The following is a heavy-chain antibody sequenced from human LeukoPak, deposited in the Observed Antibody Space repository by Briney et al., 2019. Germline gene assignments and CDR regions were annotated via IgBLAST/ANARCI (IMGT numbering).Heavy chain of an antibody. V-gene: IGHV3-23*01. CDR2: ISGSGGST. CDR3: AKHLTMVRGVIIGNWFDP. D-gene: IGHD3-10*01. Sequence: GGSLRLSCAASGFTFSSYAMSWVRQAPGKGLEWVSAISGSGGSTYYADSVKGRFTISRDDSKNTLYLQMNSLRAEDTAVYYCAKHLTMVRGVIIGNWFDPWGQGTLVTVSS. CDR1: GFTFSSYA. J-gene: IGHJ5*02.